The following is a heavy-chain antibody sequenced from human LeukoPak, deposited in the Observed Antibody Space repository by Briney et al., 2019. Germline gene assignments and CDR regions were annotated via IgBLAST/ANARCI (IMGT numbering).Heavy chain of an antibody. CDR1: GFTFSSAW. J-gene: IGHJ4*02. Sequence: PGGSLRLSCAAPGFTFSSAWMTWVRQGPGKGLGWVRLIKSKTDGGTTDYAAAVKGRFTISRDESKNTVYLQMDSLNNEDTAVYYCTTIGYCRSSSCYCFDNWGQGTLVTVSP. CDR2: IKSKTDGGTT. CDR3: TTIGYCRSSSCYCFDN. V-gene: IGHV3-15*01. D-gene: IGHD2-2*01.